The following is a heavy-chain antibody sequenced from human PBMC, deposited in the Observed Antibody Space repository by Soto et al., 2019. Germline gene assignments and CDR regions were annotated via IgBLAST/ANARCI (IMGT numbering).Heavy chain of an antibody. J-gene: IGHJ4*02. Sequence: GGSLRLSCAASGFTFSSYAMSWVRQAPGKGLEWVSAISGSGGSTYYADSVKGRFTISRDNSKNTLYLQMNSLRAEDTAVYYCAKDMFGTSRFPYYFDYWGKGTLVTVSS. CDR3: AKDMFGTSRFPYYFDY. CDR1: GFTFSSYA. V-gene: IGHV3-23*01. CDR2: ISGSGGST. D-gene: IGHD1-1*01.